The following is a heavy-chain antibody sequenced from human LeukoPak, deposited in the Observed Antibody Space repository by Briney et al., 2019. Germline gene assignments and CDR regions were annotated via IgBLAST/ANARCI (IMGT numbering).Heavy chain of an antibody. J-gene: IGHJ1*01. CDR3: ARAAYDSSGSGYFQH. V-gene: IGHV3-21*01. CDR2: ISSSRSYI. Sequence: GGSLRLSCAASGFTFSSYTMTWVRQAPGKGLEWVSSISSSRSYIYYDDSVKGRFTISIENAKNSLYLQMNSLRAEDTAVYYCARAAYDSSGSGYFQHWGQGTLVTVSS. CDR1: GFTFSSYT. D-gene: IGHD3-22*01.